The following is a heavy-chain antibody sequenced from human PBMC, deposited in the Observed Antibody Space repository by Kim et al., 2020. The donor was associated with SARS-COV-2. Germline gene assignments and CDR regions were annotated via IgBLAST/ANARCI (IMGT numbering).Heavy chain of an antibody. CDR3: ARESQTAGPFDY. D-gene: IGHD6-13*01. CDR2: ISYDGSNK. V-gene: IGHV3-30*04. Sequence: GGSLRLSCAASGFTFSSYAMHWVRQAPGKGLEWVAVISYDGSNKYYADSVKGRFTISRDNSKNTLYLQMNSLRAEDTAVYYCARESQTAGPFDYWGQGTLVTVSS. J-gene: IGHJ4*02. CDR1: GFTFSSYA.